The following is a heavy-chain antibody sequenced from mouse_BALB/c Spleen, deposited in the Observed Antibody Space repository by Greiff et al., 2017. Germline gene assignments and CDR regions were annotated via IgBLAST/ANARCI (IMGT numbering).Heavy chain of an antibody. CDR3: TREGITTGYAMDY. Sequence: EVQLQQSGTVLARPGASVKMSCKASGYSFTSYWMHWVKQRPGQGLEWIGAIYPGNSDTSYNQKFKGKAKLTAVTSASTAYMELSSLTNEDSAVYYCTREGITTGYAMDYWGQGTSVTVSS. D-gene: IGHD2-4*01. V-gene: IGHV1-5*01. CDR2: IYPGNSDT. J-gene: IGHJ4*01. CDR1: GYSFTSYW.